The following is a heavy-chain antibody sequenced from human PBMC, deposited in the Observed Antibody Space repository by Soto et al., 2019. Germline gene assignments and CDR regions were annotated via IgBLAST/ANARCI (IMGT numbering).Heavy chain of an antibody. V-gene: IGHV4-30-4*01. CDR3: ARVPWGGTYYFDL. Sequence: SETLSLTCTVSGGSISSGDYYWSWIRQPPGKGLEWIGYIYYSGSTYYNPSLKSRVTISADKSISTAYLQWSSLKASDTAMYYCARVPWGGTYYFDLWGLGTLVTVSS. CDR1: GGSISSGDYY. J-gene: IGHJ4*02. CDR2: IYYSGST. D-gene: IGHD2-21*01.